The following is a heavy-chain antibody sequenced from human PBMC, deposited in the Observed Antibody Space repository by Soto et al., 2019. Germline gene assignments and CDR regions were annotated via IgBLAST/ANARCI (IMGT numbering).Heavy chain of an antibody. CDR2: TYYRSRWYN. V-gene: IGHV6-1*01. J-gene: IGHJ4*02. CDR1: GDSVSSNSVA. CDR3: TRGAYSSSWIFDF. Sequence: PSQTLSLTCAISGDSVSSNSVAWNWIRQSPSRGLEWLGRTYYRSRWYNDYTVSLKSRISINPDTSQNQFSLHLNSVTPEDMAVYYCTRGAYSSSWIFDFWGQGTLVTVSS. D-gene: IGHD6-13*01.